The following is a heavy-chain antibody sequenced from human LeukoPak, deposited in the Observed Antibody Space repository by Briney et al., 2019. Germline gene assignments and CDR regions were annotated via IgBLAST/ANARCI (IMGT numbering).Heavy chain of an antibody. Sequence: GGSLRLSCAASGFTFSSYSMNWVRQAPGKGLEWVSSISSGSSDIYSADSVKGRFTISRDNAKNSLYLQMNSLRAEDTAVYYCARGWYYDSSGSDDAFDIWGQGTMVTVSS. J-gene: IGHJ3*02. CDR2: ISSGSSDI. D-gene: IGHD3-22*01. CDR3: ARGWYYDSSGSDDAFDI. V-gene: IGHV3-21*04. CDR1: GFTFSSYS.